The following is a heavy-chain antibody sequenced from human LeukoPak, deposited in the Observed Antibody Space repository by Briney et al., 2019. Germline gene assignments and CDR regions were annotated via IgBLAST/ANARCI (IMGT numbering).Heavy chain of an antibody. CDR1: GGSISSYY. Sequence: SETLSLTCTVSGGSISSYYWSWIRQPPGKGLEWIGYIYYSGSTNYNPSLKSRVTISVDTSKNQFSLKLSSVTADDTAVYYCARVQPLDYDILSGYYRTSNWFDPWGQGTLVTVSS. V-gene: IGHV4-59*01. CDR3: ARVQPLDYDILSGYYRTSNWFDP. D-gene: IGHD3-9*01. CDR2: IYYSGST. J-gene: IGHJ5*02.